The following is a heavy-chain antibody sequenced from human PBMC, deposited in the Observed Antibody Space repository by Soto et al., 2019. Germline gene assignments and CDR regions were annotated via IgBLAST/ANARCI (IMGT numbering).Heavy chain of an antibody. CDR2: ISSSSSYI. Sequence: EVQLVESGGGLVKPGGSLRLSCAASEFTFSSYSMNWVRQAPGKGLEWVSSISSSSSYIYYADSVKGRFTISRDNAKNSLYLQMNSRRAEDTAVYYWARVGGYYYYYMDVWGKGTTVTVSS. J-gene: IGHJ6*03. CDR1: EFTFSSYS. V-gene: IGHV3-21*01. CDR3: ARVGGYYYYYMDV.